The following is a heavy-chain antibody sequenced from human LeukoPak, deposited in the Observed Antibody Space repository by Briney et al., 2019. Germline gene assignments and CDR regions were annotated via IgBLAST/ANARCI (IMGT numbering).Heavy chain of an antibody. V-gene: IGHV4-34*01. CDR1: GGSFSGYY. CDR3: AREQKRYSSGWSDY. Sequence: SETLSLTCAVYGGSFSGYYWSWIRQPPGKGLEWIGEINHSGSTNYNPPLKSRVTISVDTSKNQFSLKLSSVTAADTAVYYCAREQKRYSSGWSDYWGQGTLVTVSS. CDR2: INHSGST. D-gene: IGHD6-19*01. J-gene: IGHJ4*02.